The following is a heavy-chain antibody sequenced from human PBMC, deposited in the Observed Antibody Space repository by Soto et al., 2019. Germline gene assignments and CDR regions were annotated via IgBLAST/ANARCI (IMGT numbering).Heavy chain of an antibody. V-gene: IGHV3-23*01. CDR3: AASHYGEVD. Sequence: EVQLLESGGGLVQPGGSLRLTCAASGFTFNYYGMSWVRQAPGKGLEWVSVVTGNGDITYYTDSVKGRFTTSRDNSENLVWLQVNSLRVEDRAIYYCAASHYGEVDWGQGTLVTVSS. CDR1: GFTFNYYG. J-gene: IGHJ4*02. CDR2: VTGNGDIT. D-gene: IGHD3-10*01.